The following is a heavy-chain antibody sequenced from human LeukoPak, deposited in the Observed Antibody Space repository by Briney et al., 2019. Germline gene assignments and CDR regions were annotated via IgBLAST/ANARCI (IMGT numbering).Heavy chain of an antibody. CDR1: GGSISSYY. V-gene: IGHV4-59*08. Sequence: SETLSLTCTVSGGSISSYYWSWIRQPPGKGLEWIGFIYHSGSTNYNPSLKSRVTISVDTSKNQSSLKLSSVTAADTAIYYCARQGYDILTGYIDAFDIWGQGTMVTVSS. CDR2: IYHSGST. J-gene: IGHJ3*02. D-gene: IGHD3-9*01. CDR3: ARQGYDILTGYIDAFDI.